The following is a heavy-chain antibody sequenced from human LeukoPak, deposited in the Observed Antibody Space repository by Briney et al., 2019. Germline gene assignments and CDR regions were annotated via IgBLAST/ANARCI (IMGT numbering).Heavy chain of an antibody. CDR3: SGQYSSSSVVDY. J-gene: IGHJ4*02. CDR2: FSSSGSIM. CDR1: GLSLSSYE. V-gene: IGHV3-48*03. D-gene: IGHD6-6*01. Sequence: GGSLRLSCAASGLSLSSYEMNWVRQAPGQGLGWVSYFSSSGSIMYSADSVKGRFTISRDNAKNSLYLQMNSLRAEDTAIYYCSGQYSSSSVVDYWGQGTLVTVSS.